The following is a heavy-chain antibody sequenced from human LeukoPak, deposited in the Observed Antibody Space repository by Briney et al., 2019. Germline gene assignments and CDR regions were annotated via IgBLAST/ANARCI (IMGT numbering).Heavy chain of an antibody. J-gene: IGHJ4*02. V-gene: IGHV3-74*01. Sequence: GGSLRLSCAASGFTFSSYWMYWVRQAPGKGLAWVSCINSDGSGTSYADSVKGRFTISRDNAKNTMYLQMNSLRAEDTAVYYCARGYYGSGSPYWGQGTLVTVSS. CDR1: GFTFSSYW. CDR3: ARGYYGSGSPY. D-gene: IGHD3-10*01. CDR2: INSDGSGT.